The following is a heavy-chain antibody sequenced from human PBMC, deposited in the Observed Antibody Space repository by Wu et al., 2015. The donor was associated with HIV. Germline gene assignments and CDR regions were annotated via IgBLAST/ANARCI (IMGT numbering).Heavy chain of an antibody. CDR2: IIPVFGTT. Sequence: QVQLVQSGAEVKKPGSSVNVSCQAFGGTFSGYAVNWVRQAPGQGLEWMGGIIPVFGTTSYAQKFRGRVTITTDASTNTAYMELTGLRSADTAVYYCAGGILVRGSERWFDPWGRRTWSPSP. J-gene: IGHJ5*01. CDR1: GGTFSGYA. D-gene: IGHD1-1*01. CDR3: AGGILVRGSERWFDP. V-gene: IGHV1-69*05.